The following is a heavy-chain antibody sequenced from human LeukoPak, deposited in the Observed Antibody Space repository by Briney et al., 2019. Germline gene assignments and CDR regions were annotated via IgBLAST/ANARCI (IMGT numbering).Heavy chain of an antibody. CDR3: AKRGSGWYGDYYYYMDV. D-gene: IGHD6-19*01. V-gene: IGHV3-21*04. J-gene: IGHJ6*03. Sequence: GGSLRLSCAASGFTFSTYSMNWVRQAPGKGLEWISFISTSSIYIYYADSVKGRFTISRDNSKNTLYLQMNSLRAEDTAVYYCAKRGSGWYGDYYYYMDVWGKGTTVTISS. CDR2: ISTSSIYI. CDR1: GFTFSTYS.